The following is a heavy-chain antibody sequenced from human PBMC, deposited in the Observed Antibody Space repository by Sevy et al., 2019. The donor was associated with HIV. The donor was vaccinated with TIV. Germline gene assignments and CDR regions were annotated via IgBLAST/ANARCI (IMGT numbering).Heavy chain of an antibody. Sequence: SETLSLTCTVSGGSISSYYWSWVRQPPGKGLEWIGYIYSSGSTNYNPSLKSRVTISVDTSKNQFSLKLGSVTAADTAVYYCARRFMVRGVSGYYYYCIDVWGQGTTVTVSS. D-gene: IGHD3-10*01. CDR1: GGSISSYY. CDR3: ARRFMVRGVSGYYYYCIDV. CDR2: IYSSGST. V-gene: IGHV4-59*12. J-gene: IGHJ6*02.